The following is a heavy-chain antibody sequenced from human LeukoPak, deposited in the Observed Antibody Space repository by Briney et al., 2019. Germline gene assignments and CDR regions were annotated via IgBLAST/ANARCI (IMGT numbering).Heavy chain of an antibody. J-gene: IGHJ4*02. V-gene: IGHV4-59*08. D-gene: IGHD3-22*01. CDR1: GGSISSYY. CDR2: IYHSGST. Sequence: SETLSLTCTVSGGSISSYYWSWIRQPPGKGLEWIGYIYHSGSTNYNPSLKSRVTISVDTSTNQFSLKMRSVTAADTAVYYCARHSFDSGDYFDDWGQGTLVTVSS. CDR3: ARHSFDSGDYFDD.